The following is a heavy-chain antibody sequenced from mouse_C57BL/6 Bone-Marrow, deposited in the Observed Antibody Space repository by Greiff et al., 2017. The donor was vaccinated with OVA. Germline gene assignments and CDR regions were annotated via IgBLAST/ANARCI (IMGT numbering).Heavy chain of an antibody. CDR2: IFPGSGST. D-gene: IGHD2-5*01. V-gene: IGHV1-75*01. Sequence: VHLVESGPELVKPGASVKISCKASGYTFTDYYINWVKQRPGQGLEWIGWIFPGSGSTYYNEKFKGKATLTVDKSSSTAYMLLSSLTSEDSAVYVCARRGAYYSNYYAMDYWGQGTSVTVSS. J-gene: IGHJ4*01. CDR1: GYTFTDYY. CDR3: ARRGAYYSNYYAMDY.